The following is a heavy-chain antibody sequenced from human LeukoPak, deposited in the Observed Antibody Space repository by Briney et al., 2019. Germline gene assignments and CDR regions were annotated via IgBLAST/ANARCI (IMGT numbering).Heavy chain of an antibody. Sequence: SETLSLTCTVSGGSISSYYWSWIQQPPGKGLELIGYIYYSGSTNYNPSLKSRVTISVDTSKNQFSLKLSSVTAADTAVYYCARSDILTGRYFDYWGQGTLVTVSS. V-gene: IGHV4-59*01. CDR2: IYYSGST. CDR1: GGSISSYY. D-gene: IGHD3-9*01. CDR3: ARSDILTGRYFDY. J-gene: IGHJ4*02.